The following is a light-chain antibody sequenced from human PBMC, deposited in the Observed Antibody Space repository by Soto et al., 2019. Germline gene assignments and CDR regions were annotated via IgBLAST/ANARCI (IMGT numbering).Light chain of an antibody. J-gene: IGKJ1*01. CDR2: RAS. V-gene: IGKV3D-15*01. Sequence: EIVMTQSPGTLSVSPGERVTLSCRASQRVGGNLAWYQQKPGQAPRLLIHRASTRATGIPDRFSGSGSGAEFSLTINNLQSEDFAVYYCQQYTEWPPTFGQGTKVEIK. CDR3: QQYTEWPPT. CDR1: QRVGGN.